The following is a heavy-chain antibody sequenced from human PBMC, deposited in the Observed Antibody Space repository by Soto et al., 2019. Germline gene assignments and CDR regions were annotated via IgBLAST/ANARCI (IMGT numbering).Heavy chain of an antibody. Sequence: QLVESGGRLVQPGGSLRLSCAASGFTFNLYAMSWVRQAPGEGLEWVSTISGSGGDTHYADSVKGRFTISRDNSKNTMYLQMNSLRAEDTAVYYCANFRVGATTPGAYWGQGTLVTVSS. V-gene: IGHV3-23*04. D-gene: IGHD1-26*01. CDR1: GFTFNLYA. CDR2: ISGSGGDT. CDR3: ANFRVGATTPGAY. J-gene: IGHJ4*02.